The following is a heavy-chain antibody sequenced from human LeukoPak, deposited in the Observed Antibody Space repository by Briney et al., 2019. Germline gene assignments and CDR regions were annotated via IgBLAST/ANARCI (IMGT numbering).Heavy chain of an antibody. D-gene: IGHD2-15*01. Sequence: PSETLSLTCTVSGGSNSSGSYYWSWIRQPAGKGLEWIGRIYTSGSTNYNPSLKSRVTISVDTSKNQFSLKLSSVTAADTAVYYCARDDCSGGSCYHSGWGQGTLVTVSS. CDR2: IYTSGST. V-gene: IGHV4-61*02. CDR1: GGSNSSGSYY. J-gene: IGHJ1*01. CDR3: ARDDCSGGSCYHSG.